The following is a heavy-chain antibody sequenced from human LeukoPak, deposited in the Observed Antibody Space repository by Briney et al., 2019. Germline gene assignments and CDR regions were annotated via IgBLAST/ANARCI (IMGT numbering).Heavy chain of an antibody. CDR1: GFIFSAYT. Sequence: GGSLRLSCAASGFIFSAYTMSWVRQAPGKGLEWVSSITSSGTYMYYADSVKGRFTISRDNSKNTLYLQMNSLRAEDTAVYYCAKDLQRHYALDYWGQGTLVTVSS. J-gene: IGHJ4*02. V-gene: IGHV3-21*01. CDR2: ITSSGTYM. CDR3: AKDLQRHYALDY. D-gene: IGHD6-25*01.